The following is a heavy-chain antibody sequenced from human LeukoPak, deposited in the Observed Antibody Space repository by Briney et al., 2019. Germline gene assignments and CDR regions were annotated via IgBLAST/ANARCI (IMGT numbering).Heavy chain of an antibody. V-gene: IGHV3-74*01. J-gene: IGHJ4*02. Sequence: PGGSLSLSCAASGFTFDSYWMHWVRQAPDKGLVWVSRIDPDGGSTNYADSVMGRFTISRDNAKNTLFLQMNSLSAEDTAVYYCVRGASGRNYGVDYWGRGTLVTVSS. CDR3: VRGASGRNYGVDY. CDR2: IDPDGGST. CDR1: GFTFDSYW. D-gene: IGHD4/OR15-4a*01.